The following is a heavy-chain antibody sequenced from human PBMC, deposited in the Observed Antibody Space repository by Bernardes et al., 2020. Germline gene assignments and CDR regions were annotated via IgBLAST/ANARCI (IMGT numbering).Heavy chain of an antibody. J-gene: IGHJ6*03. V-gene: IGHV3-23*01. CDR1: GFTFSSYA. CDR2: ISGSGGST. CDR3: AKNPRQQLEPGWGPHYHYYMDV. D-gene: IGHD6-13*01. Sequence: GGSLRLSCAASGFTFSSYAMSWVRQAPGKGLEWVSAISGSGGSTYYADSVKGRFTISRDNSKNTLYLQMNSLRAEDTAVYYCAKNPRQQLEPGWGPHYHYYMDVWGKGTTVTVSS.